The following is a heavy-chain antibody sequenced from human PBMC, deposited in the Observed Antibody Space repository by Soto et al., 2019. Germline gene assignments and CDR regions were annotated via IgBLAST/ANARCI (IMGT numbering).Heavy chain of an antibody. Sequence: QVQLVESGGGVVQPGRSLRLSCAASGFTFSSYGMHWVRQAPGKGLEWVAVIWYDGSNKYYADSVKGRFTISRDNSKNTLYLQMNSLRAEDTAVYYCARYDDTAMVNYWGQGTLVTVSS. D-gene: IGHD5-18*01. CDR1: GFTFSSYG. V-gene: IGHV3-33*01. CDR2: IWYDGSNK. J-gene: IGHJ4*02. CDR3: ARYDDTAMVNY.